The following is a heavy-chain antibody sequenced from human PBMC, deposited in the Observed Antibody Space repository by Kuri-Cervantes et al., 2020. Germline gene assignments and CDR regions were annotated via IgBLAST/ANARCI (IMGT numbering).Heavy chain of an antibody. CDR1: GFTFSSYG. CDR2: ISYDGSNK. D-gene: IGHD3-10*01. J-gene: IGHJ6*02. V-gene: IGHV3-30*18. Sequence: LSLTCAASGFTFSSYGMHWVRQAPGKGLEWVAVISYDGSNKYYADSVKGRFTISRDNAKNSLYLQMNSLRAEDTALYYCAKDMVGGRDFYGMDVWGQGTTVTVSS. CDR3: AKDMVGGRDFYGMDV.